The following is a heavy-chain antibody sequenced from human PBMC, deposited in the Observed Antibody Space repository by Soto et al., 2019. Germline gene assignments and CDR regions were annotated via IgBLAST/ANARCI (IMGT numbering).Heavy chain of an antibody. D-gene: IGHD2-21*02. Sequence: QVQLQESGPGLVRPSETLSLTCTVSGGSVNSYYWSWIRQTPGKGPEWIGYIFYSGSTNSHPSLNSRARMSVDMSKNQSSLRLSSLPAADTAVYYCARVFPSYCGGDCAYVDSWGQGILVTVSS. J-gene: IGHJ4*02. V-gene: IGHV4-59*02. CDR1: GGSVNSYY. CDR3: ARVFPSYCGGDCAYVDS. CDR2: IFYSGST.